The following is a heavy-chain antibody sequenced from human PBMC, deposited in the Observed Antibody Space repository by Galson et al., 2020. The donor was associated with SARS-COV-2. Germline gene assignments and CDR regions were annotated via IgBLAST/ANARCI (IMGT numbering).Heavy chain of an antibody. CDR2: INPTTGGT. CDR1: GYTFTGHY. CDR3: ARVGGSGHYDAFDI. V-gene: IGHV1-2*02. J-gene: IGHJ3*02. Sequence: GESLKISCKASGYTFTGHYIHWVRQAPGQGLEWMGWINPTTGGTHNEQKFQGRVTMTRDTSISTAYMELSSLTSDDTAVYYCARVGGSGHYDAFDIWGQGTMVTVSS. D-gene: IGHD3-10*01.